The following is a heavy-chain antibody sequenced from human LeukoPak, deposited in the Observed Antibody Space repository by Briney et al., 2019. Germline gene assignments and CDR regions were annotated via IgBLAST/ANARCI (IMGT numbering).Heavy chain of an antibody. D-gene: IGHD1-1*01. J-gene: IGHJ4*02. V-gene: IGHV1-2*06. CDR2: INPNSGGT. CDR1: GYIFTGYY. CDR3: ATTYSTVFDY. Sequence: ASVKVSCKASGYIFTGYYMHWVRQAPGQGLEWVGRINPNSGGTNYAQKFQGRVIMTRDTSISTAYMELSSLMSDDTAVYYCATTYSTVFDYWGQGTLVTVSS.